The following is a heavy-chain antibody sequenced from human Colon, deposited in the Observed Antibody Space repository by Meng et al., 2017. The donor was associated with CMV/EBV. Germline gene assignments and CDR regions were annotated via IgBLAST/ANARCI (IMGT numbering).Heavy chain of an antibody. J-gene: IGHJ4*02. CDR2: INSNGGSI. CDR1: GFTFRTSW. D-gene: IGHD2-2*01. V-gene: IGHV3-74*03. CDR3: ARDDFTTSSYDY. Sequence: GGSLRLSCAASGFTFRTSWMHWVRLAPGKGLEWVSRINSNGGSITYADSVEGRFTISRDNAKNTLYLQMDNVRAEDTALYYCARDDFTTSSYDYWGQGTLVTVSS.